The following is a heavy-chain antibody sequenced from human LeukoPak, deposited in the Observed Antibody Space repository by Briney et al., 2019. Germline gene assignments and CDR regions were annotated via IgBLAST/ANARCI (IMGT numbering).Heavy chain of an antibody. J-gene: IGHJ3*02. Sequence: GGSLILSCAASGVTFSSYSMSWVRQAPGKGLEWVSSISSSSSYIYYADSVKGRFTISRDNAKNSLYLQMYSLRAENTAVYYCARDRVEFLLSSRGQIFDIWGQGTMVTVSS. CDR1: GVTFSSYS. CDR2: ISSSSSYI. V-gene: IGHV3-21*01. D-gene: IGHD3-16*02. CDR3: ARDRVEFLLSSRGQIFDI.